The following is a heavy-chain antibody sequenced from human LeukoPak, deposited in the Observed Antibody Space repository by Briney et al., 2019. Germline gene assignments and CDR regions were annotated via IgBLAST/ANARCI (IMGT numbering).Heavy chain of an antibody. CDR1: GFTFSSYS. D-gene: IGHD5-12*01. J-gene: IGHJ6*03. CDR2: ISSSSSYI. CDR3: AKGIGRYSGYDWGGYYMDV. V-gene: IGHV3-21*04. Sequence: PGGSLRLSCAASGFTFSSYSMNWVRQAPGKGLEWVSSISSSSSYIYYADSVKGRFTISRDNAKNSLYLQMNSLRAEDMALYYCAKGIGRYSGYDWGGYYMDVWGKGTTVTVSS.